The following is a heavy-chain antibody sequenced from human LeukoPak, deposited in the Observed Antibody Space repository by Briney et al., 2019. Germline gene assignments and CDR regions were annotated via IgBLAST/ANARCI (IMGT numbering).Heavy chain of an antibody. CDR3: ARECSGGSCHYYYGMDV. J-gene: IGHJ6*02. D-gene: IGHD2-15*01. Sequence: GAPVKVSCKASGYTFTGYYMHWVRQAPGQGLEWMGWINPNSGGTNYAQKFQGRVTMTRDTSISTAYMELSRLRSDDTAVYYCARECSGGSCHYYYGMDVWGQGTTVTVSS. CDR1: GYTFTGYY. CDR2: INPNSGGT. V-gene: IGHV1-2*02.